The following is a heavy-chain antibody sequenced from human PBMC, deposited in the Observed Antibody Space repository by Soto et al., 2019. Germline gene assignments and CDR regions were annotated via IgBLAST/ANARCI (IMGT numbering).Heavy chain of an antibody. J-gene: IGHJ3*02. Sequence: ASVKVSCKASGYTFTSYYMHWVRQAPGQGLEWMGIINPSGGSTTYAQKFQGRVTMTRDTSTYTVYMELSSLRSEDTAVYYCARGGYYFDSSRYRGIDAFDIWGQGTMVIVSS. CDR1: GYTFTSYY. D-gene: IGHD3-22*01. CDR2: INPSGGST. CDR3: ARGGYYFDSSRYRGIDAFDI. V-gene: IGHV1-46*01.